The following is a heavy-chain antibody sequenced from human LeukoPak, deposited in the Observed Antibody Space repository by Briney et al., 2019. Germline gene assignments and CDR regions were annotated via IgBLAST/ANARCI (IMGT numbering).Heavy chain of an antibody. D-gene: IGHD3-16*02. CDR1: GYTFTSYY. J-gene: IGHJ6*03. CDR3: AKGGDYDYVWGSYRPSSNYYYMDV. V-gene: IGHV1-46*01. CDR2: INPSGGST. Sequence: GASVKVSCKASGYTFTSYYMHWVRQAPGQGLEWMGIINPSGGSTSYAQKFQGRVTMTRDMSTSTVYMELSSLRAEDTAVYYCAKGGDYDYVWGSYRPSSNYYYMDVWGKGTTVTISS.